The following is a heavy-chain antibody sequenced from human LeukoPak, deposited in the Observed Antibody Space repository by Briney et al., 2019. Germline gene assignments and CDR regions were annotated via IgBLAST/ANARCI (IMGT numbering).Heavy chain of an antibody. CDR3: ARGRVYYGSGTTATYFDY. J-gene: IGHJ4*02. V-gene: IGHV4-34*01. Sequence: PSETLSLTCAVYGWSFSGYYWSWIRQPPGKGLEWIGEINHSGSTNYNPSLKSRVTISVDTSKNQFSLKLGSVTAADTAVYYCARGRVYYGSGTTATYFDYWGQGTLVTVSS. D-gene: IGHD3-10*01. CDR1: GWSFSGYY. CDR2: INHSGST.